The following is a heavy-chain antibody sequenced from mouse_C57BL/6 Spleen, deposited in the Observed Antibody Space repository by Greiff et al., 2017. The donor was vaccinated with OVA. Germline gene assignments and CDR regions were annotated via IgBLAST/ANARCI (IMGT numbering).Heavy chain of an antibody. V-gene: IGHV1-52*01. CDR3: SREDYYGSSYVFDY. D-gene: IGHD1-1*01. Sequence: QVQLQQPGAELVRPGSSVKLSCKASGYTFTSYWMHWVKQRPIQGLEWIGNIDPSDSETHYNQKFKDKATLTVDKSSSTAYMQRSSLTSEDSAVYYCSREDYYGSSYVFDYWGQGTTLTVAS. J-gene: IGHJ2*01. CDR2: IDPSDSET. CDR1: GYTFTSYW.